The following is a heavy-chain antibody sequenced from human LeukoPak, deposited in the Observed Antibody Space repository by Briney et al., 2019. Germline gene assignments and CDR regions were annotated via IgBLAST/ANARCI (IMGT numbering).Heavy chain of an antibody. CDR1: GFTFSSYG. V-gene: IGHV3-33*06. J-gene: IGHJ5*02. Sequence: PGRSLRLSCAASGFTFSSYGTHWVRQAPGKGLEWVAVIWYDGSNKYYADSVKGRFTISRDNSKNTLYLQMNSLRAEDTAVYYCAKTTVASQGDWFDPWGQGTLVTVSS. CDR3: AKTTVASQGDWFDP. CDR2: IWYDGSNK. D-gene: IGHD4-23*01.